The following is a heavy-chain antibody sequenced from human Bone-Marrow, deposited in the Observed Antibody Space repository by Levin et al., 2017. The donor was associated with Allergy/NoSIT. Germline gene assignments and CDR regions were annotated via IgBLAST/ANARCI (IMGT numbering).Heavy chain of an antibody. CDR3: SVDYVDYAWFDP. Sequence: SETLSLTCTVSGASMSTYYWNWIRQPAGKGLEWIGRIFISGSTKYNPSLKSRVTMSLDTFKNQFSLKLTSLTAADTALYFCSVDYVDYAWFDPWGQGILVTVSS. CDR1: GASMSTYY. J-gene: IGHJ5*02. CDR2: IFISGST. V-gene: IGHV4-4*07. D-gene: IGHD4-17*01.